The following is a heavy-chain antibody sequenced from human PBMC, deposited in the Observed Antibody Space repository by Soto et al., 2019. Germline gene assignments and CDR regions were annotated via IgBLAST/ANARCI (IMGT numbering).Heavy chain of an antibody. CDR2: ISSSSSYT. V-gene: IGHV3-11*05. Sequence: GGSLRLSCAASGFTFSDYYMSWIRQAPGKRLEWVSYISSSSSYTNYADSVKGRFTISRDNAKNSLYLQMNSLRAEDTAVYYCARDFNVYYDILTGYSPPGYWGQGTLVTVSS. CDR3: ARDFNVYYDILTGYSPPGY. CDR1: GFTFSDYY. J-gene: IGHJ4*02. D-gene: IGHD3-9*01.